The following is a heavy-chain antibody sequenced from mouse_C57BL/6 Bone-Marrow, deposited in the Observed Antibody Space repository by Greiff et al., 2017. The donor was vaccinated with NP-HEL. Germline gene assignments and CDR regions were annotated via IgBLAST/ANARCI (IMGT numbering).Heavy chain of an antibody. V-gene: IGHV3-3*01. CDR3: AREGLRLPDYFGY. CDR2: TFYSGIT. D-gene: IGHD3-2*02. Sequence: EVQLVESGPSLVRPSQTLSLTCTVTGFTINSDCYWIWIRQFPGNKLEYIGYTFYSGITYYNPTLESRTYITRDTSKNQFSLKLSSVTTEDTATYDCAREGLRLPDYFGYWGQGTTLTVSS. CDR1: GFTINSDCY. J-gene: IGHJ2*01.